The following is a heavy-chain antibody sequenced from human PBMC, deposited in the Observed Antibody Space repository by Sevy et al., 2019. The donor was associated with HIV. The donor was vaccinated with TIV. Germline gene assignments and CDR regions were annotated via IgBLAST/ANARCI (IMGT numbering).Heavy chain of an antibody. Sequence: SETLSLTCAVSGGSISSSNWWSWVRQSPGKGLEWIGEIHLDGRTNYNPSLKSRVTISVDKSKNQFSLTLKSVTAADTAVYYCAREGTSTSFDYWEQGTLVTVSS. CDR1: GGSISSSNW. J-gene: IGHJ4*02. CDR3: AREGTSTSFDY. V-gene: IGHV4-4*02. CDR2: IHLDGRT. D-gene: IGHD2-2*01.